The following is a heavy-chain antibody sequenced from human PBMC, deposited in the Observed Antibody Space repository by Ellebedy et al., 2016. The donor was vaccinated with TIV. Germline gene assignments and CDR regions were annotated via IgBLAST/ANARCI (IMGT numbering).Heavy chain of an antibody. CDR3: ARDLYYGIDF. J-gene: IGHJ6*02. CDR1: GFSFGSYG. Sequence: GESLKISCAVSGFSFGSYGMSWVRQAPGQGLEWVSGISGSGSSAYYADYVKGRFTISRDNAKNTLYLQMNSLRADDTAVYYCARDLYYGIDFWGQGTTVTVSS. V-gene: IGHV3-23*01. D-gene: IGHD2-8*01. CDR2: ISGSGSSA.